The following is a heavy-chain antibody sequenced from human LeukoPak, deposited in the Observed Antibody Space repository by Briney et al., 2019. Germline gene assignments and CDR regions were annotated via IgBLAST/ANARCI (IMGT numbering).Heavy chain of an antibody. CDR1: GFTFSKFG. J-gene: IGHJ1*01. V-gene: IGHV3-23*01. CDR2: ISGSGSST. Sequence: GGSLRLSCAGSGFTFSKFGMIWVRQAPGKGLEWVSGISGSGSSTYYADSVKGRSTISRDNFKNTLYLQMNSLRAEDTAIYYCATGVGGCGSTSCSIYFQHWGQGTLVTVSS. D-gene: IGHD2-2*01. CDR3: ATGVGGCGSTSCSIYFQH.